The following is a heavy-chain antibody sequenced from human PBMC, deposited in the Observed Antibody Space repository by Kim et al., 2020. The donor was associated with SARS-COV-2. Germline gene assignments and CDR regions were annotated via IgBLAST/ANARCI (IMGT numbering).Heavy chain of an antibody. CDR3: ARERRMWSKAGKAIPKGGNGMDV. Sequence: GGSLRLSCAASGFTFSSYGMHWVRQAPGKGLEWVAVICYDGSNKYYADSVKGRFTISRDNSKNTLYLQMNSLRAEDTAVYYCARERRMWSKAGKAIPKGGNGMDVWGQGTTVTVSS. J-gene: IGHJ6*02. CDR2: ICYDGSNK. D-gene: IGHD6-13*01. V-gene: IGHV3-33*01. CDR1: GFTFSSYG.